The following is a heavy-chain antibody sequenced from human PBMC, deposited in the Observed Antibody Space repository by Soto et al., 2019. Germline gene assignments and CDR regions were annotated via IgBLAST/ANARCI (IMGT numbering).Heavy chain of an antibody. Sequence: GASLSLSCKASGFLFSSYARNWVRQDPGEGMEWLSSISTNGDTTYSEESVRGRFTTSRDNSKTTLFLQMNSLRAGDTDVYFCARDHYDFWSGFPPTLWFHPWGQGT. CDR2: ISTNGDTT. V-gene: IGHV3-23*01. J-gene: IGHJ5*02. D-gene: IGHD3-3*01. CDR1: GFLFSSYA. CDR3: ARDHYDFWSGFPPTLWFHP.